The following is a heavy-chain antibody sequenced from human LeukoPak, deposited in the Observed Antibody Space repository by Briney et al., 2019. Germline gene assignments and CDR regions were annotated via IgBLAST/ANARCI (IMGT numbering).Heavy chain of an antibody. J-gene: IGHJ4*02. V-gene: IGHV3-7*01. Sequence: GGSLRLSCAVWGVNFSTYWVSGVRQAPGKGLEWVANIKTDGSENYYVDSVKGRFTISRDNAKNSLYLQMNSLRAAATALYYCARDWNGSGSPNDFWGQGTLVTVSS. D-gene: IGHD3-10*01. CDR2: IKTDGSEN. CDR1: GVNFSTYW. CDR3: ARDWNGSGSPNDF.